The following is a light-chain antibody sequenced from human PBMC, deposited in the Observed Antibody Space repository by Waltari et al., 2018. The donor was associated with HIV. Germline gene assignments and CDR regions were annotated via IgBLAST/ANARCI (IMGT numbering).Light chain of an antibody. CDR3: QMWDSNTAV. J-gene: IGLJ3*02. CDR2: RDN. V-gene: IGLV3-9*01. CDR1: NIGRKI. Sequence: SYDLTQPLSVSVALGQTARIPCEGDNIGRKIVHWYQQKAGQAPVLVIYRDNYRPSGIPERFSGSNSENTATLTISRAQAGDEADYHCQMWDSNTAVFGGGTKLTVL.